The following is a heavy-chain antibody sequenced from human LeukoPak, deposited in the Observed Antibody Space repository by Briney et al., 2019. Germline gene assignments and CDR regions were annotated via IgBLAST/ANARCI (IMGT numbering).Heavy chain of an antibody. J-gene: IGHJ6*03. CDR3: ARVAVEMATIWEYYYYYMDV. D-gene: IGHD5-24*01. CDR1: GGSISSYY. V-gene: IGHV3-66*02. CDR2: IYSGGST. Sequence: PSETLSLTCTVSGGSISSYYWSWIRQPPGKGLEWVSVIYSGGSTYYADSVKGRFTISRDNSKNTLYLQMNSLRAEDTAVYYCARVAVEMATIWEYYYYYMDVWGKGTTVTVSS.